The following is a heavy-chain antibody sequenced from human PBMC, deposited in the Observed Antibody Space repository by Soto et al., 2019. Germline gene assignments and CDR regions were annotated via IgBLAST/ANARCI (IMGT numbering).Heavy chain of an antibody. D-gene: IGHD2-21*02. CDR3: ARDLWGYCGTDCYPLDG. CDR1: GGSISGYY. Sequence: QVQLQESGPGLVKPSEPLSLPCTVSGGSISGYYWRWIRQPPGKGLEWIGYMDNTGRTVYNPSFKSRVTRSVDTSKNQSSRKLNSWTAADTAVYYCARDLWGYCGTDCYPLDGGGQGTTVTGSS. V-gene: IGHV4-59*01. CDR2: MDNTGRT. J-gene: IGHJ6*02.